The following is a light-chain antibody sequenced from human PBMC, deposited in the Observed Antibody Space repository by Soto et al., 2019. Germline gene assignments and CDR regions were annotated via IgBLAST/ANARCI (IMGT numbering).Light chain of an antibody. J-gene: IGKJ1*01. CDR3: QQGYDTPWT. V-gene: IGKV1-39*01. CDR1: QSISNH. CDR2: AAS. Sequence: DIQMTQSPSSLSASVEDRVIITCRASQSISNHLNWYQQKPGKAPKLLIFAASSLQSGVPSRFSGSRSGPDFTLTISSLQPEDFATYYCQQGYDTPWTFGQGTKVDIK.